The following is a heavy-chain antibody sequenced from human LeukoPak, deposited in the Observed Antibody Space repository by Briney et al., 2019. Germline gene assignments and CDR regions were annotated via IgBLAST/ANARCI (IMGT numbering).Heavy chain of an antibody. Sequence: PSETLSLTCNVSGGSISSYYWSWIRQPPGKGLDWIGYIYYSRSTNYNPSLKSRVTISVDTSKNQSSLKLSSVTAADTAVYYCTSGSGSYADSWGPGTLVTVSS. CDR1: GGSISSYY. J-gene: IGHJ4*02. CDR2: IYYSRST. D-gene: IGHD3-10*01. CDR3: TSGSGSYADS. V-gene: IGHV4-59*01.